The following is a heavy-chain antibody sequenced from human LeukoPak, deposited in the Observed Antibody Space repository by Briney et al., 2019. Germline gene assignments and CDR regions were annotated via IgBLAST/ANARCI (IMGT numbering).Heavy chain of an antibody. Sequence: ASVKVSCKASGDNFDTYVVTWVRQAPGQGLEWMGRIIPTLDVASFAQKFNGRVSITADKSTNTAHLELSSLRSEDTAVYYCTREGVYSPDPSSYHRLPFDIWGKGTVVIVSS. D-gene: IGHD3-16*02. J-gene: IGHJ3*02. CDR2: IIPTLDVA. V-gene: IGHV1-69*04. CDR3: TREGVYSPDPSSYHRLPFDI. CDR1: GDNFDTYV.